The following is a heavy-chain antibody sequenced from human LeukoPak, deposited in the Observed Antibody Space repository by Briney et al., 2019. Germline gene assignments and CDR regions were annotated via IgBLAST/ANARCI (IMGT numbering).Heavy chain of an antibody. D-gene: IGHD1-26*01. Sequence: GASVNVSCKASGYTFTSYAMHWVRQAPGQRLEWMGWINAGNGNTKYSQKFQGRVTITRDTSASTAYMELSSLRSEDTAVYYCARVGATQLGFDYWGQGTLVTVSS. CDR3: ARVGATQLGFDY. V-gene: IGHV1-3*01. CDR1: GYTFTSYA. J-gene: IGHJ4*02. CDR2: INAGNGNT.